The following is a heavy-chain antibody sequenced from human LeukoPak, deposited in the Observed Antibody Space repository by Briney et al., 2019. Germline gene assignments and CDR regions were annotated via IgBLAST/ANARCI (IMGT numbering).Heavy chain of an antibody. CDR3: ARDIAAAAHYMDV. CDR2: IYYSGST. J-gene: IGHJ6*03. CDR1: GGSISNYY. D-gene: IGHD6-13*01. V-gene: IGHV4-59*01. Sequence: MASETLSLTCTVSGGSISNYYWSWIRQPPGRGLEWIGYIYYSGSTNYNPSLKSRVTISVGTSKNQISLKLTSVTAADTAVYYCARDIAAAAHYMDVWGKGTSVTISS.